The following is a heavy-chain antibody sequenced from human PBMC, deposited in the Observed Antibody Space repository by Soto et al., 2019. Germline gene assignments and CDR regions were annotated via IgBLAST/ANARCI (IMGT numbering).Heavy chain of an antibody. CDR3: ATESSYYYDSSGYSPNWYFDL. D-gene: IGHD3-22*01. V-gene: IGHV3-30*03. Sequence: QVQLVESGGGVVQPGRSLRLSCAASGFTFSSYGMHWVRQAPGKGLEWVAVISYDGSNKYYADSVKGRFTISRDNSKNTLYLQMNSLRAEDTAVYYCATESSYYYDSSGYSPNWYFDLWGRGTLVTVSS. J-gene: IGHJ2*01. CDR2: ISYDGSNK. CDR1: GFTFSSYG.